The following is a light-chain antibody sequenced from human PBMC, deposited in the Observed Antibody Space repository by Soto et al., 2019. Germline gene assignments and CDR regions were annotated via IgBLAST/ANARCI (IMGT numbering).Light chain of an antibody. CDR3: QQAHSTPWT. J-gene: IGKJ1*01. CDR2: GAS. CDR1: QTITTY. Sequence: DIQMTQSPSSLSASVGDRVIITCRASQTITTYLNWYQQKPGKAPQLLIYGASILQSGVPSRFTVSGSGTDFTLTISSLQPEDFATYHCQQAHSTPWTFGQGTKVEIK. V-gene: IGKV1-39*01.